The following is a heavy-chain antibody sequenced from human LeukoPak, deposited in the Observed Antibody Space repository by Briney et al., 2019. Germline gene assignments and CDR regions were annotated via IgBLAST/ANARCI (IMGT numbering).Heavy chain of an antibody. CDR3: ARQTDYDILTGYYVW. CDR1: GYSFTSYW. Sequence: GESLKISCKGSGYSFTSYWISWVRQMPGKGREWMGRIDPSDSYTNYSPSFQGHVTISADKSISTAYLQWSSLKASDTAMYYCARQTDYDILTGYYVWWGQGTLVTVSS. CDR2: IDPSDSYT. J-gene: IGHJ4*02. D-gene: IGHD3-9*01. V-gene: IGHV5-10-1*01.